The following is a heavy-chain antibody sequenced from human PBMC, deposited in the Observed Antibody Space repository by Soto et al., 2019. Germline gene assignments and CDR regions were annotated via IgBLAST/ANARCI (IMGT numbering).Heavy chain of an antibody. Sequence: QVQLVQSGAEVKKPGSSVKVSCKASGDTDTNYVISWVRQAPGQGLEWMGGIFHKFGTTYSAQKLQDRLTITADESTSTVYMQLSSLRLDDTAVYYCEAEMTFGKLAVVWGQGTTVTVSS. J-gene: IGHJ6*02. CDR1: GDTDTNYV. D-gene: IGHD3-16*01. CDR3: EAEMTFGKLAVV. V-gene: IGHV1-69*01. CDR2: IFHKFGTT.